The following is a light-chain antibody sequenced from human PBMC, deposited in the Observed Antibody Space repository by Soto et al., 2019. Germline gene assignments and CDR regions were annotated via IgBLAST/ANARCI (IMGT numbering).Light chain of an antibody. J-gene: IGKJ1*01. Sequence: RVWIPGRTSEVVRNDFGWYQQKPGKAPKLLIYAASSLQSGVPSRFSGSGSGTEFTLTISSLQPEDFANYYRQQDNCPSLTFGQGTRVDIK. V-gene: IGKV1-17*01. CDR1: EVVRND. CDR3: QQDNCPSLT. CDR2: AAS.